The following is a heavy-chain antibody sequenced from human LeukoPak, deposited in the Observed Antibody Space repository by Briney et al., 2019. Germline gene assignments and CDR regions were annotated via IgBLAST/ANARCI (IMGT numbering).Heavy chain of an antibody. D-gene: IGHD2-2*01. CDR2: IRGSGVTT. CDR1: GFTFRGYG. CDR3: AHGTMYQLDS. J-gene: IGHJ4*02. Sequence: GGSLRLSCAASGFTFRGYGMSWVRQAPGKGLEWVSAIRGSGVTTYYADSVKGRFTISRDNSRTTLYLLMNSLRADDTAVYYCAHGTMYQLDSWGQGTLVTVSS. V-gene: IGHV3-23*01.